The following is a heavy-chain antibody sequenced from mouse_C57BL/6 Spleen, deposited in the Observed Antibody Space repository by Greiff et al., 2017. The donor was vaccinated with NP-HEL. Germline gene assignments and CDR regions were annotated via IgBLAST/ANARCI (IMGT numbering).Heavy chain of an antibody. V-gene: IGHV1-50*01. D-gene: IGHD2-1*01. J-gene: IGHJ1*03. CDR3: ASFYYGNWYFDV. CDR1: GYTFTSYW. CDR2: IDPSDSYT. Sequence: QVQLQQPGAELVKPGASVKLSCKASGYTFTSYWMQWVKQRPGQGLEWIGEIDPSDSYTNYNQKFKGKATLTVDTSSSTAYMQLSSLTSEDSAVYYCASFYYGNWYFDVWGTGTTVTVSS.